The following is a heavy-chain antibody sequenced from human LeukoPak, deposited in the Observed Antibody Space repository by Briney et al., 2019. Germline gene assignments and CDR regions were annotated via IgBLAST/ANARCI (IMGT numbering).Heavy chain of an antibody. Sequence: PGGSLRLSCAASGFTCSSYGMHWVRQAPGKGLVGVAVIWDDGSNKYYADSVKGRFTISRDNSKNTLYLQMNSLRDEDTAVYYCARDYDSSGYQGYFQHWGQGTLVTVSS. CDR2: IWDDGSNK. V-gene: IGHV3-33*01. CDR1: GFTCSSYG. CDR3: ARDYDSSGYQGYFQH. D-gene: IGHD3-22*01. J-gene: IGHJ1*01.